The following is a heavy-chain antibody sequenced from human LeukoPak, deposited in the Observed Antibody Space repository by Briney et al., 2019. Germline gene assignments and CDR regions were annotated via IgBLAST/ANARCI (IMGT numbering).Heavy chain of an antibody. CDR2: IYYSGST. CDR3: ARERGGYFDY. Sequence: SETLSLTCTVSGSSISGAFYWGWIRQPPGKGLEWIGYIYYSGSTNYNPSLKSRVTISVDTSKNQFSLKLSSVTAADTAVYYCARERGGYFDYWGQGTLVTVSS. J-gene: IGHJ4*02. CDR1: GSSISGAFY. V-gene: IGHV4-61*08.